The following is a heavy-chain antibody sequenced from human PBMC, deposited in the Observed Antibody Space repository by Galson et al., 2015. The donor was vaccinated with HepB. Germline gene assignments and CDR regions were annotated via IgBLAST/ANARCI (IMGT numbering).Heavy chain of an antibody. CDR1: GFTVSDNY. CDR2: IYSSGST. CDR3: TRWFVKSDY. V-gene: IGHV3-53*01. D-gene: IGHD3-10*01. J-gene: IGHJ4*02. Sequence: SLRLSCAASGFTVSDNYMSWVRQAPGKGLEWVSVIYSSGSTYYADSVKGRFTISRDNSKNTLYLQMNSLRAEDTAMYYCTRWFVKSDYWGQGTLVTVSS.